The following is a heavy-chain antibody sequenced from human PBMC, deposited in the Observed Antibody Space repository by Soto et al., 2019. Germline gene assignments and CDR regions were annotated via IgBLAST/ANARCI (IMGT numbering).Heavy chain of an antibody. Sequence: PSETLSLTCTVSGGSISSYYWSWIRQPPGKGLEWIGYIYYSGSTNYNPSLKSRVTISVDTSKNQFSLKLSSVTAADTAVYYCARDDGYGSGGSCYYYYGMDCWGQGTTDTFSS. J-gene: IGHJ6*02. CDR2: IYYSGST. CDR1: GGSISSYY. CDR3: ARDDGYGSGGSCYYYYGMDC. V-gene: IGHV4-59*01. D-gene: IGHD2-15*01.